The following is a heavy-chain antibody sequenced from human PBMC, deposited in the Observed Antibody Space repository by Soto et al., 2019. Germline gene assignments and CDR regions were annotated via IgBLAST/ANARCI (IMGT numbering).Heavy chain of an antibody. V-gene: IGHV4-59*11. CDR2: VFYTGST. CDR3: ARAFGSTMPSLV. Sequence: LSLPKTVADGPSGSLDCHCIRQPPGKGLEWIGYVFYTGSTDYNPSLKSRVTMSIDTSRNQFSLKLTSVSAADTAVYYCARAFGSTMPSLVWGQGPLVTVSS. D-gene: IGHD2-2*01. CDR1: DGPSGSLD. J-gene: IGHJ4*02.